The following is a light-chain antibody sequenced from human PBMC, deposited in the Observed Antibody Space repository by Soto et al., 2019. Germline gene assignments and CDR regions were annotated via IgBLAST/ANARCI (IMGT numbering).Light chain of an antibody. J-gene: IGKJ4*01. CDR3: QQSYSTPPVT. Sequence: DIQMTQSPSSLSASVGDRVTITCRASQSISSYLNWYQQKPGKAPKLLIYGASSLQSGVPSRFSCSGSGTDFTLTISSLQPEDFATYYCQQSYSTPPVTFGGGTKVEIK. CDR2: GAS. CDR1: QSISSY. V-gene: IGKV1-39*01.